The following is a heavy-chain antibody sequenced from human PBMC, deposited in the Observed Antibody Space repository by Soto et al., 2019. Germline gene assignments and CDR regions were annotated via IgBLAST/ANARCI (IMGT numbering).Heavy chain of an antibody. CDR1: GFTFSSYG. Sequence: SLRLSCAASGFTFSSYGMHWVRQAPGKGLEWVAVISYDGSNKYYADSVKGRFTISRDNSKNTLYLQMNSLRAEDTAVYYCAKDRYYDSSGSYPDGYWGQGTLVTVSS. CDR3: AKDRYYDSSGSYPDGY. D-gene: IGHD3-22*01. J-gene: IGHJ4*02. V-gene: IGHV3-30*18. CDR2: ISYDGSNK.